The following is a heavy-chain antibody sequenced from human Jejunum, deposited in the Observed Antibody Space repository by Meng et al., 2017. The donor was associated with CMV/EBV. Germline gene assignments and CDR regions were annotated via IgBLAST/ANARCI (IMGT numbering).Heavy chain of an antibody. Sequence: GFPFSSHWMGWVRQAPGKGLEWVANIKQDGSEKYYVDSVKGRFTISRDNAKTSLYLRMNSLRAEDTAVYYCARGASIASRNNWFDPWGQGTLVTVSS. CDR1: GFPFSSHW. CDR3: ARGASIASRNNWFDP. CDR2: IKQDGSEK. J-gene: IGHJ5*02. D-gene: IGHD6-6*01. V-gene: IGHV3-7*01.